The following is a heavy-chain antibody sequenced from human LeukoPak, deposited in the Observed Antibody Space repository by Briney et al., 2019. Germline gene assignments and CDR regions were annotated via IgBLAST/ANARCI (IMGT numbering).Heavy chain of an antibody. CDR3: ARVGRAGYYYYGMDV. D-gene: IGHD6-13*01. Sequence: GGSLRLSCAASGFTFSSYAMHWVRQAPGKGVEGVAVISYDGSNKYYADSVKGRFTISRDNSKNTLYLQMNSLRAEDTAVYYCARVGRAGYYYYGMDVWGQGTTVTVSS. CDR1: GFTFSSYA. J-gene: IGHJ6*02. CDR2: ISYDGSNK. V-gene: IGHV3-30-3*01.